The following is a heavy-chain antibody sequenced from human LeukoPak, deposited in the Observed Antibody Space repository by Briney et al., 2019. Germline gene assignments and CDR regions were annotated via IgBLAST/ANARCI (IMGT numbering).Heavy chain of an antibody. CDR2: IYHSGST. CDR3: ARAGIVGATLSDY. V-gene: IGHV4-30-2*01. D-gene: IGHD1-26*01. CDR1: GGSISSGGYY. J-gene: IGHJ4*02. Sequence: SETLSLTCTVSGGSISSGGYYWSWIRQPPGKGLEWIGYIYHSGSTYYNPSLKSRVTISVDRSKNQFSLKLSSVTAAVTAVYYCARAGIVGATLSDYWGQGTLVTVSS.